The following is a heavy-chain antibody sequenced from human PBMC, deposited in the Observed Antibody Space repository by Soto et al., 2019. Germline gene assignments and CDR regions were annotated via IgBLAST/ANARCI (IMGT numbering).Heavy chain of an antibody. J-gene: IGHJ4*02. D-gene: IGHD1-26*01. V-gene: IGHV3-13*01. Sequence: GGSLRLSCAGSGFTLSSSDMHWVRQSTGKGLEWVSAIGTAGDTYYPGSVKGRFTISRENAKNSLYLQMNSLRAGDTAVYYCARARYGGYYDYWGQGTLVTVSS. CDR1: GFTLSSSD. CDR3: ARARYGGYYDY. CDR2: IGTAGDT.